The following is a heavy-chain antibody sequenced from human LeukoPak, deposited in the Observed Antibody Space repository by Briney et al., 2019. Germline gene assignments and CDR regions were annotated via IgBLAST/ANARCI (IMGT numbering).Heavy chain of an antibody. CDR2: LSSGGIT. V-gene: IGHV3-23*03. D-gene: IGHD2-2*01. Sequence: GGSLRLSCAASGFTFSSYAMTWVRQAPGKGLEWVSVLSSGGITYYADSVKGRFTITRDNSKNTLSLEMNTLRADDAAVYYCHICGFWGQGTLVTVSS. J-gene: IGHJ4*02. CDR1: GFTFSSYA. CDR3: HICGF.